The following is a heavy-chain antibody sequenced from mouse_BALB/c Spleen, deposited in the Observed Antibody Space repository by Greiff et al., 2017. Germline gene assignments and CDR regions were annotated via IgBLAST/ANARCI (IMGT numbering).Heavy chain of an antibody. D-gene: IGHD1-1*02. J-gene: IGHJ3*01. CDR2: INSNGGST. CDR1: GFTFSSYY. V-gene: IGHV5-6-2*01. CDR3: ARQGGGNLFAY. Sequence: EVMLVESGGGLVKLGGSLKLSCAASGFTFSSYYMSWVRQTPEKRLELVAAINSNGGSTYYPDTVKGRFTISRDNAKNTLYLQMSSLKSEDTALYYCARQGGGNLFAYWGQGTLVTVSA.